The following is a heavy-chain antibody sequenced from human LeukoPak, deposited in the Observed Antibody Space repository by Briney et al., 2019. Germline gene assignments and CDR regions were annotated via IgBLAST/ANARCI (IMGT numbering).Heavy chain of an antibody. CDR1: GYAFTSYG. D-gene: IGHD6-6*01. CDR3: ARAATYSSSRFFDY. CDR2: ISGYNGNT. J-gene: IGHJ4*02. Sequence: ASVKVSCKASGYAFTSYGITWVRQAPGQGLEWMGWISGYNGNTNYAQKFQGRVTMTTDTSTSTVYMELRSLRSDDTAVYYCARAATYSSSRFFDYWGQGTLVTVSS. V-gene: IGHV1-18*01.